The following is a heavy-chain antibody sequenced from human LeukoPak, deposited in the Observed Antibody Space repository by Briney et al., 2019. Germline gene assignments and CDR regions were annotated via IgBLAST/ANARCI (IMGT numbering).Heavy chain of an antibody. CDR1: GFTFSSYA. V-gene: IGHV3-30*04. D-gene: IGHD2-21*01. CDR2: ISYDGSNK. CDR3: ARVNLWQNFDY. J-gene: IGHJ4*02. Sequence: GRSLRLSCAASGFTFSSYAMHWVRQAPGKGLEWVAVISYDGSNKYYADSVKGRFTISRDNSKNTLYLQMNSLRAEDPAVYYCARVNLWQNFDYWGQGTLATASS.